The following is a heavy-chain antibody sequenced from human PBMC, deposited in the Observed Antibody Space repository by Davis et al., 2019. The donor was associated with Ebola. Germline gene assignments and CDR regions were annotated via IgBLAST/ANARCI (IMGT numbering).Heavy chain of an antibody. Sequence: SVKVSCKASGGTFSSYTISWVRQAPGQGLEWMGRIIPILGIANYAQKFQGRVTITADKSTSTAYMELSSLRSEDTAVYYCARGGELHSLKVDYWGQGTLVTVSS. V-gene: IGHV1-69*02. D-gene: IGHD1-7*01. CDR1: GGTFSSYT. CDR3: ARGGELHSLKVDY. J-gene: IGHJ4*02. CDR2: IIPILGIA.